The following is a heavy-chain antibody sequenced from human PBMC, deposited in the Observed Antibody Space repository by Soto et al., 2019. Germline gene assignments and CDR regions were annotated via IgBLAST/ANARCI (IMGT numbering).Heavy chain of an antibody. V-gene: IGHV3-23*01. CDR3: AKDLTGDGIAARQTVFDY. CDR2: ISGSGGST. CDR1: GFTFSSYA. D-gene: IGHD6-6*01. Sequence: GGSLRLSCAASGFTFSSYAMSWVRQAPGKGLEWVSAISGSGGSTYYADSVKGRFTISRDNSKNTLYLQMNSLRAEDTAVYYCAKDLTGDGIAARQTVFDYWGQGTLVTVSS. J-gene: IGHJ4*02.